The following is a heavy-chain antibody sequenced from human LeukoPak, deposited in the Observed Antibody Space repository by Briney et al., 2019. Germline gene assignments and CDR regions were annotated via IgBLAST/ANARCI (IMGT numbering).Heavy chain of an antibody. J-gene: IGHJ4*02. CDR2: INEDGSTT. CDR1: GFTFSSNW. CDR3: AKEGLYYYDSSGYSADFDY. V-gene: IGHV3-74*01. Sequence: TGGSLRLSCAASGFTFSSNWMHWVRQAPGKGLVWVSRINEDGSTTNYADSVKGRSTISRDNSKNTLYLQMNSLRAEDTAVYYCAKEGLYYYDSSGYSADFDYWGQGTLVTVSS. D-gene: IGHD3-22*01.